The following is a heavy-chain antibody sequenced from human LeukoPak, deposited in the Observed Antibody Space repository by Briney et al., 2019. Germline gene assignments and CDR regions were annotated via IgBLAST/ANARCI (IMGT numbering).Heavy chain of an antibody. Sequence: PGGSLRLSCTASGFTFTGYAMSWVRQAPGKGLEWVSAISGSGGSTYYADTVKGRFTISRDNSKNTLFLQLNNLRAEDTAVYFCSRLIIARTPFYFDYWGQGTLVTVSS. J-gene: IGHJ4*02. CDR1: GFTFTGYA. D-gene: IGHD2/OR15-2a*01. CDR3: SRLIIARTPFYFDY. CDR2: ISGSGGST. V-gene: IGHV3-23*01.